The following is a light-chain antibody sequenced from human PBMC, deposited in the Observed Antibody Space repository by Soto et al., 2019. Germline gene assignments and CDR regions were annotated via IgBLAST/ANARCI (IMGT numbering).Light chain of an antibody. CDR2: DAS. CDR1: QSVNSN. J-gene: IGKJ5*01. CDR3: QHGSDWPPFT. Sequence: EIVLTQSPASLSLSPGERATLSCRASQSVNSNLAWYQHKPGQAPRLLIYDASNRATGIPARSSGSGSGTDFTLTVSSLEPEDFAVYYYQHGSDWPPFTFGQGTRLEIK. V-gene: IGKV3-11*01.